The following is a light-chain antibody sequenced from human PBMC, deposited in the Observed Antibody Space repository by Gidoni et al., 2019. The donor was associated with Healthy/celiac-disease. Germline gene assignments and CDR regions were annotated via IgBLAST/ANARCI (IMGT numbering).Light chain of an antibody. CDR2: LGS. Sequence: DVAMTQSPLSLPVTPGEPASISCRSSQSLLHSNGYDYLDWYLQKPGQSPQLLIYLGSNRASGVPDRFSGSGSGTDFTLKISRVEAEDVGIYYCMQALQTPITFGQGTRLDIK. CDR1: QSLLHSNGYDY. V-gene: IGKV2-28*01. CDR3: MQALQTPIT. J-gene: IGKJ5*01.